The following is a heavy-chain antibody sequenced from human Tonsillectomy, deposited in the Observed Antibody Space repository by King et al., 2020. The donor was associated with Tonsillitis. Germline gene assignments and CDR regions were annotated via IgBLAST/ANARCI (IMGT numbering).Heavy chain of an antibody. CDR1: GYSLTELS. V-gene: IGHV1-24*01. CDR3: ATDPLFTPDHAFDI. J-gene: IGHJ3*02. D-gene: IGHD1-14*01. Sequence: QLVQSGAEVKKPGASVKVSCTVSGYSLTELSMHWVRQTPGKGLEWMGGSDPEDGETIYAQRFQGRVTMTEDTSTDSAYMELSSLRSEDTAVYYCATDPLFTPDHAFDIWGQATMVTVSS. CDR2: SDPEDGET.